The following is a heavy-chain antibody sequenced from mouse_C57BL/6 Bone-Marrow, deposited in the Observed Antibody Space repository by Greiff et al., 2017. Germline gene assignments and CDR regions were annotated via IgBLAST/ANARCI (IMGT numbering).Heavy chain of an antibody. CDR2: MHPNGGSP. CDR3: ARSYDYDDYTMDY. D-gene: IGHD2-4*01. V-gene: IGHV1-64*01. Sequence: QVQLQQPGAELVKPGASVKLSCKASGYTFTNYWMHWVKQRPGQGLEWIGMMHPNGGSPDYNEKFKSEATLSVDKSSSTAYMELSSLTSEDSAVYDCARSYDYDDYTMDYWGRGTSVTVSS. J-gene: IGHJ4*01. CDR1: GYTFTNYW.